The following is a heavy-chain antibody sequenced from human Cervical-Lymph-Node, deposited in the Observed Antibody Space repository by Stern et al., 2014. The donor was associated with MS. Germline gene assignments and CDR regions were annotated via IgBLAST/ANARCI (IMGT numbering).Heavy chain of an antibody. Sequence: VQLLESGAEVQNPGASVKISCKATGYISTTYSMHWVRQAPGQGLEWMGVINPGGTTSYAQKLQGRLSMTGDTSTNTVYMELSSLTSEDTAVYYCAGVRRNQNWSDTWGQGTLVAVSS. CDR1: GYISTTYS. D-gene: IGHD6-25*01. V-gene: IGHV1-46*01. J-gene: IGHJ5*02. CDR2: INPGGTT. CDR3: AGVRRNQNWSDT.